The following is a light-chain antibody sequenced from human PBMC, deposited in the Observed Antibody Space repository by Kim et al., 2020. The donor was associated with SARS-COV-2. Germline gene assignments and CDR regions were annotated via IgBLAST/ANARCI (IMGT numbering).Light chain of an antibody. CDR2: AVG. V-gene: IGLV2-14*03. Sequence: ITRPRTETSRYLVDYTYASWYQHPPAKAPKLIIAAVGDRPSGVSSRFAGSKSGNTASLTISGLQAEDEANYYCSSYTRASTLYVIFGGGTQLTVL. J-gene: IGLJ2*01. CDR3: SSYTRASTLYVI. CDR1: SRYLVDYTY.